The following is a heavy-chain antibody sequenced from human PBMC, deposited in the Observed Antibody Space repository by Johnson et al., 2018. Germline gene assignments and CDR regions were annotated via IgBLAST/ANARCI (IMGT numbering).Heavy chain of an antibody. CDR2: IIPLFGTA. V-gene: IGHV1-69*01. Sequence: QVQLVESGAEVKKPGSSVKVSCKASGGTFSSYAISWVRQAPGQGLEWMGGIIPLFGTANYAQKFQGRVTITADESTSTADMGLSILRSEDTAVYYWSTFYCSGGSCYGYFQHWGQGTLVTVSS. CDR1: GGTFSSYA. J-gene: IGHJ1*01. D-gene: IGHD2-15*01. CDR3: STFYCSGGSCYGYFQH.